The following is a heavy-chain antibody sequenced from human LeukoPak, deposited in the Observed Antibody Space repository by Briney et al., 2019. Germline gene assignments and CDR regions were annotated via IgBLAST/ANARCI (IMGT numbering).Heavy chain of an antibody. V-gene: IGHV3-30*04. CDR2: ISYDGRDI. CDR1: GFTFSSHA. J-gene: IGHJ4*02. Sequence: GGSLRLSCAASGFTFSSHAMHWVRQAPGKGLEWVAVISYDGRDIYYADSVKGRFTITRDNSKNTQYLQMNSLRAEDTAVYYCAKGPYYYDSSGYQNWGQGTLVTVSS. CDR3: AKGPYYYDSSGYQN. D-gene: IGHD3-22*01.